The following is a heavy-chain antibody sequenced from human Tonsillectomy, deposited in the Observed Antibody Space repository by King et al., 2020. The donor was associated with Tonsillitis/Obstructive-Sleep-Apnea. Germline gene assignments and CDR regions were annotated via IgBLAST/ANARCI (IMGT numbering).Heavy chain of an antibody. D-gene: IGHD2-2*01. Sequence: VQLVESGGGLVQPGGSLRLSCAASGFTFSNYGMSWVRQTPGKGLEFVSAISASGGNTYYADSVKGRFTISRDNSKNTLYLQMNSLGAEDRAVYYCAKERGFQLPFDYWGQGSLVTVSS. J-gene: IGHJ4*02. CDR3: AKERGFQLPFDY. CDR1: GFTFSNYG. CDR2: ISASGGNT. V-gene: IGHV3-23*04.